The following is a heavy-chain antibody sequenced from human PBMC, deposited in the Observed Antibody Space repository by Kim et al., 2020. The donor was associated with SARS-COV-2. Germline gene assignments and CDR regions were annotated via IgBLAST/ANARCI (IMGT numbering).Heavy chain of an antibody. J-gene: IGHJ4*02. D-gene: IGHD6-13*01. V-gene: IGHV1-2*06. Sequence: ASVKVSCKASGYTFTGYYMHWVRQAPGQGLEWMGRINPNSGGTNYAQKFQGRVTMTRDTSISTAYMELSRLRSDDTAVYYCARGYSSSWQAIDYWGQGTLVTVSS. CDR2: INPNSGGT. CDR3: ARGYSSSWQAIDY. CDR1: GYTFTGYY.